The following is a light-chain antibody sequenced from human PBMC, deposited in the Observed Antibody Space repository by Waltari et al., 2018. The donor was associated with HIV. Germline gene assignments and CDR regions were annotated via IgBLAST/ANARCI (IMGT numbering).Light chain of an antibody. CDR1: SSYVGGYTY. V-gene: IGLV2-14*01. J-gene: IGLJ2*01. CDR3: SSYRSSSTLDVV. CDR2: EVS. Sequence: QSALTQPASVSGSPGPSITISCTGTSSYVGGYTYVSCSQHHPGKAPKLMISEVSNRPSGVSNRFSGSKSGNTASLTISGLQAEDEADYYCSSYRSSSTLDVVFGGGTKLTVL.